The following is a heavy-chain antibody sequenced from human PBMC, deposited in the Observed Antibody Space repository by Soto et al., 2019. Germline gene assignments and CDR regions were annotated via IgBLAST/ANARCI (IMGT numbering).Heavy chain of an antibody. CDR3: ASGVTTGGYYYYYYMDV. Sequence: GRSLRLSCAASGFTFSSYSMNWVRQAPGKGLEWVSSISSSSSYIYYADSVKGRFTISRDNAKNSLYLQMNSLRAEDTAVYYCASGVTTGGYYYYYYMDVWGKGTTVTVSS. D-gene: IGHD4-4*01. V-gene: IGHV3-21*01. CDR1: GFTFSSYS. CDR2: ISSSSSYI. J-gene: IGHJ6*03.